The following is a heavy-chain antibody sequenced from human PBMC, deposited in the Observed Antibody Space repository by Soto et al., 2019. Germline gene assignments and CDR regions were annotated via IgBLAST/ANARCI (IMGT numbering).Heavy chain of an antibody. CDR1: GGSVSVDSYY. V-gene: IGHV4-39*01. J-gene: IGHJ4*02. D-gene: IGHD4-17*01. CDR3: ARLATTVSTPNY. CDR2: IHYRGNT. Sequence: ESLSLTCAVSGGSVSVDSYYWAWIRQPPGKGLEWIATIHYRGNTYYATSLKSRVTISIDTSKNQFSLMLASVTATDTAFYYCARLATTVSTPNYWGQGTLVTVSS.